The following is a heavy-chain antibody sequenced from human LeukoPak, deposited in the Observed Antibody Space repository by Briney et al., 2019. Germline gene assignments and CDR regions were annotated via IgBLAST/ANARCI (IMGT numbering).Heavy chain of an antibody. CDR1: GFTFSSYS. CDR2: ISSSSSYI. J-gene: IGHJ4*02. D-gene: IGHD1-1*01. CDR3: ARDSAGHDGFDY. V-gene: IGHV3-21*01. Sequence: GGSLRLSCAASGFTFSSYSMNWVRQAPGKGLEWVSSISSSSSYIYYADSVKGRFTISRDNAKNSLHLQMNSLRAEDTAVYYCARDSAGHDGFDYWGQGTLVTVSS.